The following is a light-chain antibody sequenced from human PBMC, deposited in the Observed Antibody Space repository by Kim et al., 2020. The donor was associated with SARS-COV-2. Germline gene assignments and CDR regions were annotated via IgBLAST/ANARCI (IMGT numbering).Light chain of an antibody. CDR3: HQSSSLPHT. CDR1: QNVGNS. V-gene: IGKV6D-21*02. CDR2: SIS. Sequence: EIVLTQSPDFQSVTPKEKVTITCRASQNVGNSLHWYQQKPDQSPKLLIKSISQSISGVPSRFSGSGSGTEFTLTINGLEPEEAAAYYGHQSSSLPHTFGQGTNREI. J-gene: IGKJ2*01.